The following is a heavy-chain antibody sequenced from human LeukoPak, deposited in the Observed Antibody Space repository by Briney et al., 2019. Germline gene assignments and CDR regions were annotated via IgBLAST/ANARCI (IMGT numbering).Heavy chain of an antibody. CDR2: IYTSGST. CDR1: GGSISSYY. J-gene: IGHJ5*02. D-gene: IGHD3-22*01. V-gene: IGHV4-4*07. Sequence: SETLSLTCTVSGGSISSYYWSWIRQPAGKGLEWIGRIYTSGSTNYNPSLKSRVTMSVDTSKNQFSLKLSSVTATDTAVYYCARSTMIVPRFDPWGQGTLVTVSS. CDR3: ARSTMIVPRFDP.